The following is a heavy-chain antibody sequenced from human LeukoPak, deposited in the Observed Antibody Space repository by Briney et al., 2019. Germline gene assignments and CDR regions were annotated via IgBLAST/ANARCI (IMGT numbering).Heavy chain of an antibody. CDR2: IIPIFGTA. D-gene: IGHD6-13*01. Sequence: SVKVSCKASGGTFSSYAISWVRQAPGQGLEWMGGIIPIFGTANYAQEFQGRVTITTDESTSTAYMELSSLRSEDTAVYYCARSPNLAAARDYYYYYMDVWGKGTTVTVSS. V-gene: IGHV1-69*05. J-gene: IGHJ6*03. CDR3: ARSPNLAAARDYYYYYMDV. CDR1: GGTFSSYA.